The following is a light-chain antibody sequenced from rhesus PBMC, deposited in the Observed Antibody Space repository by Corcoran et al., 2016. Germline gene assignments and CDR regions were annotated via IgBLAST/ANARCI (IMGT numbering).Light chain of an antibody. CDR2: STS. CDR1: QAISNF. Sequence: DVQMTQSPSSLSASVGDTVTITCRASQAISNFLAWYQHKPGKAPKPLIYSTSILENGVPSRFCGSGAVTEFTLTISSLQPEDFVIYYCQQHKNYPLTFGGGTKVELK. J-gene: IGKJ4*01. CDR3: QQHKNYPLT. V-gene: IGKV1S14*01.